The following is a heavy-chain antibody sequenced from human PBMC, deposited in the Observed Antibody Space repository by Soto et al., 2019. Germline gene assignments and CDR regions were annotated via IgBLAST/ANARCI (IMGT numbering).Heavy chain of an antibody. V-gene: IGHV4-30-4*01. CDR2: IYYSGST. Sequence: QVQLQESGPGLVKPSQTLSLTCTVSGGSISSGDYYWRWIRQPPGKGLEWIGYIYYSGSTYYNPSLKSRVTISVDTSKNQFSLKLSSVTAADRAVYYCARDGVVGYYDHGGYWGQGTLVTVSS. J-gene: IGHJ4*02. D-gene: IGHD3-22*01. CDR1: GGSISSGDYY. CDR3: ARDGVVGYYDHGGY.